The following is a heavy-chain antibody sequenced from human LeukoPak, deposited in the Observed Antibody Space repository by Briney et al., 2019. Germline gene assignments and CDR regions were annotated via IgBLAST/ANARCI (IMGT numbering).Heavy chain of an antibody. CDR1: GFTFSSYA. J-gene: IGHJ4*02. V-gene: IGHV3-64*01. CDR3: ARGPFRCSGGSCYLDY. D-gene: IGHD2-15*01. CDR2: ISSNGGST. Sequence: GGSVRLSCAASGFTFSSYAMHWVRQAPGKGLEYVSAISSNGGSTYYANSVKGRFTISRDNSKNTLYLQMGSLRAEDMAVYYCARGPFRCSGGSCYLDYWGQGTLVTVSS.